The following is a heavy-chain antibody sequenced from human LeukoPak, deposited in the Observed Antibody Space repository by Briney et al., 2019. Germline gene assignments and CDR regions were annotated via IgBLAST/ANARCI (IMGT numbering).Heavy chain of an antibody. CDR3: ARQQRYFDY. V-gene: IGHV4-39*07. D-gene: IGHD6-13*01. J-gene: IGHJ4*02. Sequence: SETLSLTCTVSDGSISSSSYYWDWIRQPPEKGLEWIGSIYYSGSAYYNPSLKSRVTISLDTSKNQFSLKLSSVTAADTAVYYCARQQRYFDYWGQGTLVTVSS. CDR2: IYYSGSA. CDR1: DGSISSSSYY.